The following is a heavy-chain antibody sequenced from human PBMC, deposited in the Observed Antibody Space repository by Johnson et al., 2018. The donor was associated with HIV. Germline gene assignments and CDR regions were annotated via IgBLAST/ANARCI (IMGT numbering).Heavy chain of an antibody. V-gene: IGHV3-7*01. CDR1: GFTFSSYW. CDR2: IKQDGSEK. CDR3: ARAGIAARPPTRPPDAFDI. J-gene: IGHJ3*02. Sequence: VQLVESGGGLVQPGGSLRLSCAASGFTFSSYWMSWVRQAPGKGLEWVANIKQDGSEKYYVDSVKGRFTISRDNAKNSLYLQMNSLRAEDTAVYYCARAGIAARPPTRPPDAFDIWGQGTMVTVSS. D-gene: IGHD6-6*01.